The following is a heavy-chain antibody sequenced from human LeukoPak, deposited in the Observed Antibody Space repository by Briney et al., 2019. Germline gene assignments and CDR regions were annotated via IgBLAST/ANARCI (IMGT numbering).Heavy chain of an antibody. CDR3: AGDLVRGVIIYYYYGMDV. J-gene: IGHJ6*02. V-gene: IGHV1-2*06. CDR2: LNPNSGGT. D-gene: IGHD3-10*01. CDR1: GYTFTGYY. Sequence: ASVKVSCKASGYTFTGYYTHWVRQAPGQALEWMGRLNPNSGGTNYAQKFQGRVTMTRDTSISTAYMELSRLRSDDTAVYYCAGDLVRGVIIYYYYGMDVWGQGTTVTVSS.